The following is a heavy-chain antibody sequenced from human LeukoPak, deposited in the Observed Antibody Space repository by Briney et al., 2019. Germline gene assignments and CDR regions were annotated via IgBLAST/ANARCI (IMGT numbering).Heavy chain of an antibody. D-gene: IGHD6-6*01. CDR3: ARAKVSSIAARSSFSY. J-gene: IGHJ4*02. CDR1: RYTFTGYY. V-gene: IGHV1-2*06. CDR2: INPNSGGT. Sequence: ASVKVSCKASRYTFTGYYMHWVRQAPGQGLEWMGRINPNSGGTNYAQKFQGRVTMTRDTSISTAYMELSRLRSDDTAVYYCARAKVSSIAARSSFSYWGQGTLVTVSS.